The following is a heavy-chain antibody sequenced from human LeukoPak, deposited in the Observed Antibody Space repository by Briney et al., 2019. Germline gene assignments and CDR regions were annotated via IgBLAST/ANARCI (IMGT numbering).Heavy chain of an antibody. CDR1: GFTFSTYA. V-gene: IGHV3-23*01. CDR2: ISDSGGNT. D-gene: IGHD3-22*01. CDR3: AKETYYYDSSGYYYYFDS. J-gene: IGHJ4*02. Sequence: PGGSLRLSCAASGFTFSTYAISWVRQAPGKGLEXXXXISDSGGNTYYADSVKGRFTIFRDNSKNTLFLQMNSLRADDTAVYYCAKETYYYDSSGYYYYFDSWGQGTLVTVSS.